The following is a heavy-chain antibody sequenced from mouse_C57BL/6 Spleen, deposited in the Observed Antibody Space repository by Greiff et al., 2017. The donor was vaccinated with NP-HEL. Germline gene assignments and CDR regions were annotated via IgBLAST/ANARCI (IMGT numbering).Heavy chain of an antibody. V-gene: IGHV5-4*01. CDR2: ISAGGSYT. CDR3: ARGDGFDY. CDR1: GFTFSSYA. D-gene: IGHD2-3*01. J-gene: IGHJ2*01. Sequence: EVQVLQSGGGLVKPGGSLKLSCAASGFTFSSYAMSWVRQTPGKRLEWVGTISAGGSYTYYPDNVKGRFTISTDNANNNRYLQMNPLKSEDAALYYCARGDGFDYWGQGTTLTVSA.